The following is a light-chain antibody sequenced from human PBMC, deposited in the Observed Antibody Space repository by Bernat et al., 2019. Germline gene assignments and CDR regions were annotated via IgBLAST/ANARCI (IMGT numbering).Light chain of an antibody. CDR2: KAS. V-gene: IGKV1-5*03. J-gene: IGKJ1*01. Sequence: DIQMTQSPSTLSASVGDRVTITCRASQSISSWLAWYQQKPGKAPKLLIYKASSLESGVPSRFSGSGTWTEFTLTISSLQPDDFATYYCQQYNSYPWTVGQGTKVEIK. CDR3: QQYNSYPWT. CDR1: QSISSW.